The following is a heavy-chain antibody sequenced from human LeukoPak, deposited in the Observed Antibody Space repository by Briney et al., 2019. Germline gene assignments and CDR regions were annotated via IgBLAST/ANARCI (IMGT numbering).Heavy chain of an antibody. D-gene: IGHD1-7*01. CDR3: ARLTGTTFYYYMDV. CDR2: INPFFGTA. J-gene: IGHJ6*03. CDR1: GGTSSSNA. Sequence: SVKVSCKASGGTSSSNAISWVRQAPGQGLEWMGGINPFFGTANYAQKFQGRVTITADESTSTAHMELSSLRSEDTAVYYCARLTGTTFYYYMDVWGKGTTVTVSS. V-gene: IGHV1-69*13.